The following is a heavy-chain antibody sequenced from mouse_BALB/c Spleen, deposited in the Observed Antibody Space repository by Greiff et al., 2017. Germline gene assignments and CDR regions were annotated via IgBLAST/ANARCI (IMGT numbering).Heavy chain of an antibody. V-gene: IGHV1-15*01. J-gene: IGHJ3*01. Sequence: QVQLQQSGAALVRPGASVTLSCKASGYTFTDYEMHWVKQTPVHGLEWIGAIDPETGGTAYTQKFKGKATLTADKSSSTAYMELRSLTSEDSAVYYCTRYDGSSYGFAYWGQGTLVTVSA. CDR2: IDPETGGT. CDR1: GYTFTDYE. CDR3: TRYDGSSYGFAY. D-gene: IGHD1-1*01.